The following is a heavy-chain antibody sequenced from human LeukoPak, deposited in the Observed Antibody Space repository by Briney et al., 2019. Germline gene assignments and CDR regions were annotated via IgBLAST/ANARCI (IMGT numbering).Heavy chain of an antibody. CDR3: ARGIHNSCDY. CDR2: INPDGSGK. J-gene: IGHJ4*02. CDR1: GFSFSSHW. Sequence: GGSLRLSCAASGFSFSSHWMNWVRQAPGKGLEWVANINPDGSGKYYVDSVKGRFSISRDSAKSSMYLQMDSLRAEDTAVYYCARGIHNSCDYWGQGALVTVSS. V-gene: IGHV3-7*05. D-gene: IGHD6-6*01.